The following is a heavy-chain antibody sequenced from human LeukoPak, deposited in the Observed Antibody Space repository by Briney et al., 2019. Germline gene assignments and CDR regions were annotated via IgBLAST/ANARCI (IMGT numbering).Heavy chain of an antibody. V-gene: IGHV4-59*06. J-gene: IGHJ4*01. CDR3: ARSTVPYYFDY. D-gene: IGHD4-17*01. Sequence: SETLSLTCSVSGDSISNHYCNWIRQPPGKGLEWIGYIYYSGNTYYNPSLKSRVTISVDTSKNQFSLKLNSVTAADTAVYYCARSTVPYYFDYWGQGTLVTVSS. CDR2: IYYSGNT. CDR1: GDSISNHY.